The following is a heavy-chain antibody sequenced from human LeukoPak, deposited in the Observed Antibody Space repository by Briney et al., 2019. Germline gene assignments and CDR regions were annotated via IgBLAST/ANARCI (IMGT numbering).Heavy chain of an antibody. CDR3: ARDGCSSTSCYIFDY. D-gene: IGHD2-2*02. J-gene: IGHJ4*02. V-gene: IGHV3-21*01. CDR1: GFTFSSYS. CDR2: ISSSSSYI. Sequence: GGSLRLSCAASGFTFSSYSMNWVRQAPGKGLEWVSSISSSSSYIYYADSAKDRFTISRDNAKNSLYLQMNSLRAEDTAVYYCARDGCSSTSCYIFDYWGQGTLVTVSS.